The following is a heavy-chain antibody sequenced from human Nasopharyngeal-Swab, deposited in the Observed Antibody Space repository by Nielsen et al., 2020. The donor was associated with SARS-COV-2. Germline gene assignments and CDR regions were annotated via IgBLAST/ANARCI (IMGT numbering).Heavy chain of an antibody. CDR1: AFTFSGYW. CDR3: ARVPGGYDSSGYYFDQ. V-gene: IGHV3-7*01. Sequence: GGSLRLSCAASAFTFSGYWMNWVRQAPGKGLEWVASIKQDGSERYYVDSVKGRFPISRDNAKNSLYLQMNSLRVEDTAVYYCARVPGGYDSSGYYFDQWGQGTLVTVSS. CDR2: IKQDGSER. J-gene: IGHJ4*02. D-gene: IGHD3-22*01.